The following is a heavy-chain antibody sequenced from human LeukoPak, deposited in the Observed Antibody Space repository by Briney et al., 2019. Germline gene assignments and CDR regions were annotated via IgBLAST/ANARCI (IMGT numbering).Heavy chain of an antibody. Sequence: ASVKVSCKVSGYTLTELSMHWVRQAPGKGRECMGGFYPEDGETNYAQKFQGRVTMSQETSTDTAYMELRSLRYETTAVYYCATFGYSRGWTHFDYWGQGTLVTVSS. CDR1: GYTLTELS. CDR2: FYPEDGET. CDR3: ATFGYSRGWTHFDY. V-gene: IGHV1-24*01. D-gene: IGHD6-19*01. J-gene: IGHJ4*02.